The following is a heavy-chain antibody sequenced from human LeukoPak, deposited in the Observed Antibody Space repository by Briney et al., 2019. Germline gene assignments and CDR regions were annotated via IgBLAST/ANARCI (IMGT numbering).Heavy chain of an antibody. V-gene: IGHV3-30*01. D-gene: IGHD3-3*01. CDR1: GFTFSTYA. Sequence: GRSLRLSCAASGFTFSTYAMHWVRQAPGKGLKWVAVTSYDGSNKYYADSAKGRFTLSRDNSKNTLYLQMTSLRAEDTAMYYCARGQTSLPHDPVDSWGQGTLVTVSS. CDR2: TSYDGSNK. CDR3: ARGQTSLPHDPVDS. J-gene: IGHJ4*02.